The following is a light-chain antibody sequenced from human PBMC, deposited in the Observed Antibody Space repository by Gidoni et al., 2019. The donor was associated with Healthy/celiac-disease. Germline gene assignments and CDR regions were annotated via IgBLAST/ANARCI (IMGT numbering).Light chain of an antibody. V-gene: IGKV3-15*01. CDR3: QQYNNWGYT. J-gene: IGKJ2*01. Sequence: EIVMKQSPATLSVSQGERATLSCRASQSVSSNLAWYQQKPGQAPRLLIYGASTRATGIPAMFSGSGSGTEFTLTISRLQSEDFAVYYCQQYNNWGYTFGQGTKLEIK. CDR2: GAS. CDR1: QSVSSN.